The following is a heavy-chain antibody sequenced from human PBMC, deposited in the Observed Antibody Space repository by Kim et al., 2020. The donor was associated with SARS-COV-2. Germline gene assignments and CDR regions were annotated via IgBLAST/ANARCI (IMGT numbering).Heavy chain of an antibody. J-gene: IGHJ4*02. V-gene: IGHV3-30*04. D-gene: IGHD3-22*01. CDR3: ARGPGPYYDSSGPIGDY. CDR2: ISYDGSNK. Sequence: GGSLRLSCAASGFTFSSYAMHWVRQAPGKGLEWVAVISYDGSNKYYADSVKGRFTISRDNSKNTLYLQMNSLRAEDTAVYYCARGPGPYYDSSGPIGDYWGQGTLVTVSS. CDR1: GFTFSSYA.